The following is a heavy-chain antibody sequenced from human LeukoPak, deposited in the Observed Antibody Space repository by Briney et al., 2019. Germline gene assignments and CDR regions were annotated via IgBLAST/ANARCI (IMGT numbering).Heavy chain of an antibody. CDR2: LNPNSESA. CDR3: ATPLVGATSLYRKQAPDAFDI. V-gene: IGHV1-8*01. Sequence: GASVKVSCKASGYTFINYDVNWVRQASGQGLEWMGWLNPNSESAGYAQKFQGRVTMTRDTSMSTAYMELSSLRSEDTAVYYCATPLVGATSLYRKQAPDAFDIWGQGTMVTVSS. CDR1: GYTFINYD. J-gene: IGHJ3*02. D-gene: IGHD1-26*01.